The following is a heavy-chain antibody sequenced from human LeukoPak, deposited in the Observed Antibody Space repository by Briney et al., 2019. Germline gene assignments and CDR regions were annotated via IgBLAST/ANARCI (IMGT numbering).Heavy chain of an antibody. CDR3: ARDSDDSSGYYYAGYDV. D-gene: IGHD3-22*01. J-gene: IGHJ6*04. V-gene: IGHV4-4*07. Sequence: TSETLSLTCTVSGGSISSYYWSWIRQPAGKGLEWIGRIYTSGNTNYSPSLKSRVTMSVDTSKNQFSLKLSSVTAADTAVYYCARDSDDSSGYYYAGYDVRGKGTTVTVSS. CDR2: IYTSGNT. CDR1: GGSISSYY.